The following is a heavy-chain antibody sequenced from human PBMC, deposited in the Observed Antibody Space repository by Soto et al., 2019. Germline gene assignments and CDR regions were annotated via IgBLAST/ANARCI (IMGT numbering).Heavy chain of an antibody. Sequence: EVRLLESGGGFVQPGASLRLSCAASGFTFSGFTFSSYAMSWVHQAPGKGLEWVSSISGSGDNTYYADSVKGRFTISRDNSKNTLSLQMNSLRADDTAVYYCAKDRAAVAPRVRFDPWGQGTLVTVSS. D-gene: IGHD6-19*01. V-gene: IGHV3-23*01. CDR1: GFTFSGFTFSSYA. J-gene: IGHJ5*02. CDR3: AKDRAAVAPRVRFDP. CDR2: ISGSGDNT.